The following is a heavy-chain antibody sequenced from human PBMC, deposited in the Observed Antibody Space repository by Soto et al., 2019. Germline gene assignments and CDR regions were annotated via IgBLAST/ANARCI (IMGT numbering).Heavy chain of an antibody. CDR1: GGSINTGGYY. J-gene: IGHJ5*02. CDR3: ARRLDDTPETFFNWFDP. CDR2: IFYTGTA. V-gene: IGHV4-31*03. Sequence: QVQLQESGPGLVKPSQTLSLTGTVSGGSINTGGYYWGWIRHLPGEGLEWIGHIFYTGTAYYNPSLRSRVTVSIHTSANQFSLHMYSVTAADTAMYYCARRLDDTPETFFNWFDPWGQGILVTVSS. D-gene: IGHD2-15*01.